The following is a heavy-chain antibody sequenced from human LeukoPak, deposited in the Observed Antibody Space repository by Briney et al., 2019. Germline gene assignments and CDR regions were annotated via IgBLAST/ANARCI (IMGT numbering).Heavy chain of an antibody. D-gene: IGHD4-17*01. Sequence: ASVKVSCKASGYTFTSYYMHWVRQAPGQGLEWMGIINPSGGSISYGQKFQGRVTMTRDTSTSTVYMGLSSLRSEDTAVYYCARANTVTTVYYGMDVWGQGTTVTVSS. CDR2: INPSGGSI. J-gene: IGHJ6*02. V-gene: IGHV1-46*01. CDR3: ARANTVTTVYYGMDV. CDR1: GYTFTSYY.